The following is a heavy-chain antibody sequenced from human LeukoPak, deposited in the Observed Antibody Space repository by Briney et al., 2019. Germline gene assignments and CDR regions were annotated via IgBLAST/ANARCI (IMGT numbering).Heavy chain of an antibody. Sequence: ASVKVSCKVSGYIFTELSMHWLRQAPGKGLEWMGGFYPEDGEMIYAQKLQGRVTMTEDTSTDTAYMDLSSLRSEDTALYYCATDVSSGENSGSFDYWGQGTLVTVSS. D-gene: IGHD5-12*01. J-gene: IGHJ4*02. CDR1: GYIFTELS. CDR3: ATDVSSGENSGSFDY. V-gene: IGHV1-24*01. CDR2: FYPEDGEM.